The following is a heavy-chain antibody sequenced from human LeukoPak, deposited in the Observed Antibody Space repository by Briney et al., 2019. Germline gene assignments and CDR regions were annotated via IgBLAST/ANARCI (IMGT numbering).Heavy chain of an antibody. Sequence: SETLSLTCTVSGGSISSYYWSWIRQPAGKGLEWIWRIYTSGSTNYNPSLKSRVTMSVDTSKNQFSLKLSSVTAADTAVYYCARREQYTAAAGTGWYFDLWGRGTLVTVSS. D-gene: IGHD6-13*01. V-gene: IGHV4-4*07. J-gene: IGHJ2*01. CDR1: GGSISSYY. CDR2: IYTSGST. CDR3: ARREQYTAAAGTGWYFDL.